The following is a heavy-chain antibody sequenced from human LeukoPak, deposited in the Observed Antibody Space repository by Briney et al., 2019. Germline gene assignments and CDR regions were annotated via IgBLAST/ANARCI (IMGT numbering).Heavy chain of an antibody. CDR1: GFSLSTHGVG. CDR2: IYWDDGE. J-gene: IGHJ4*02. Sequence: ESGPTLVNPTQTLTLTCTFSGFSLSTHGVGVGWIRQPPGKALEWLALIYWDDGERYSPSLRSRLTITKDTSKNQVVLTMTNMDPVDTATYYCAHRHGVRGVVVTFDSWGQGTLVTVSS. D-gene: IGHD3-10*02. V-gene: IGHV2-5*02. CDR3: AHRHGVRGVVVTFDS.